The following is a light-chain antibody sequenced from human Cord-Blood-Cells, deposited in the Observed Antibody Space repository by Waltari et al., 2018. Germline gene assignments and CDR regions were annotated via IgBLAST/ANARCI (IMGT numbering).Light chain of an antibody. CDR2: AAS. CDR3: GQHNSYPGT. V-gene: IGKV1-17*01. CDR1: QGSRNE. Sequence: IQMTQSPSSLSPSVGHRVNITCPASQGSRNELGWNQQKPGKAPKRLIYAASSLQSGVASRCSGSGDGTEFTLTISSLQHEDFSTYCGGQHNSYPGTFGEGTTVEMK. J-gene: IGKJ1*01.